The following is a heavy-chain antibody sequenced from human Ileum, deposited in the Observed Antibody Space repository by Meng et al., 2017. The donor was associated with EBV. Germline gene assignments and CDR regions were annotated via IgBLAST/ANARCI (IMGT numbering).Heavy chain of an antibody. J-gene: IGHJ5*02. CDR1: GGSITSYSYY. D-gene: IGHD2-21*02. CDR3: ARRDTAWFDP. V-gene: IGHV4-39*01. Sequence: QGWGPGLGEPSETLSLTFRVSGGSITSYSYYWGWIRQPPGKGLEWIATIYHTGSTYYNPSLKSRVTISVDTSKNEFSLKVTSVTAADTALYYCARRDTAWFDPWGRGTLVTVSS. CDR2: IYHTGST.